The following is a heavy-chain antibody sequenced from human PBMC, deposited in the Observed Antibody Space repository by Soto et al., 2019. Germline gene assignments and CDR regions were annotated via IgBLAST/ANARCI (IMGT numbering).Heavy chain of an antibody. CDR1: GLTFSSSS. J-gene: IGHJ6*02. D-gene: IGHD2-8*01. CDR2: ISSSSRSI. Sequence: GGSLRLSCAASGLTFSSSSFHWVRQAPGKGLEWISYISSSSRSIYYADSLKGRFTISRDNAKNSLYLQVISLRDEDTAVYFCARGLYDMGMGMDVWGQGTTVTVS. CDR3: ARGLYDMGMGMDV. V-gene: IGHV3-48*02.